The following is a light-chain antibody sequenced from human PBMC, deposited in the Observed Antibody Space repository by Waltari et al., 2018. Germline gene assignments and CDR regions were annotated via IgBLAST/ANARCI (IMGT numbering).Light chain of an antibody. CDR3: QQYGSSPSLT. Sequence: EIVLTQSPGTLSLSPGKRATLSCRASQSVSSSYLAWYQQKPGQAPRLLIYGASSRATGIPDRFSGSGSGTDFTLTISRLEPEDFAVYYCQQYGSSPSLTFGGGTKVEIK. J-gene: IGKJ4*01. CDR1: QSVSSSY. CDR2: GAS. V-gene: IGKV3-20*01.